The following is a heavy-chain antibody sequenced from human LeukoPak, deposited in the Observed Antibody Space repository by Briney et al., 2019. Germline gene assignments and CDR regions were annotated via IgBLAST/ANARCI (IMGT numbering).Heavy chain of an antibody. J-gene: IGHJ4*02. CDR2: IYYSGST. D-gene: IGHD1-26*01. CDR1: GGSISSGGYY. Sequence: SETLSLTCTVSGGSISSGGYYWSWIRQHPGKGLEWIGYIYYSGSTYYNPSLKSRVTISVDTSNNQFSLKLSSVTAADTAVYYCARLRGATMDFDSWGQGTLVTVSS. V-gene: IGHV4-31*03. CDR3: ARLRGATMDFDS.